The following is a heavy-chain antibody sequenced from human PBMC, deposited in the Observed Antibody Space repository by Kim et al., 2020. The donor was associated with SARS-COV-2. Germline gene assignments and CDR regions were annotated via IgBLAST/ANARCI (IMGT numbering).Heavy chain of an antibody. CDR3: ARQYYDILTGWFDP. D-gene: IGHD3-9*01. J-gene: IGHJ5*02. Sequence: NPSLKSRVTISVDTSKNQFSLKLSSVTAADTAVYYCARQYYDILTGWFDPWGQGTLVTVSS. V-gene: IGHV4-39*01.